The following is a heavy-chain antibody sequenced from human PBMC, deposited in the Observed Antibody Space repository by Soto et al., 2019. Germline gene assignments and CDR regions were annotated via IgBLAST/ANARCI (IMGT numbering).Heavy chain of an antibody. CDR3: AKYGVGLSYGMDV. CDR2: ISGSGGST. Sequence: EVQLLESGGGLVQPGGSLRLSCAASGFTISSYAMSWVRQAPGKGLEWVSAISGSGGSTYYADSVKGRFTISTDNSKNTLYLQMNSLRAEDTAVYYCAKYGVGLSYGMDVWGQGTTVTVS. V-gene: IGHV3-23*01. CDR1: GFTISSYA. D-gene: IGHD2-2*01. J-gene: IGHJ6*02.